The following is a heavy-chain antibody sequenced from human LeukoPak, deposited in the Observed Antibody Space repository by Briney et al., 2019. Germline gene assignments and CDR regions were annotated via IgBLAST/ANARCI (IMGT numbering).Heavy chain of an antibody. J-gene: IGHJ4*02. D-gene: IGHD6-13*01. V-gene: IGHV1-18*01. CDR2: ISAYNGNT. Sequence: ASVKVSCKASGYTFTSYGISWVRQAPGQGLEWMGWISAYNGNTNYAQKLQGRVTMTTDTSTSTAYVELRSLRSDDTAVYYCARDDSSSSDRADYWGQGTLVTVSS. CDR3: ARDDSSSSDRADY. CDR1: GYTFTSYG.